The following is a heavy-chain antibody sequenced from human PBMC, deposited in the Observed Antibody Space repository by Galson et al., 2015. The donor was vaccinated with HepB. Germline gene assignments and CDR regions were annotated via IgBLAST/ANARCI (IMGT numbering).Heavy chain of an antibody. J-gene: IGHJ3*02. V-gene: IGHV1-2*04. Sequence: SVKVSCKASGYTFTGYYMHWVRQAPGQGLEWMGWINPNSGGTNYAQKFQGWVTMTRDTSISTAYMELSRLRSDDTAVYYCARAGETGYYKSEAFDIWGQGTMVTVSS. CDR2: INPNSGGT. D-gene: IGHD3-9*01. CDR3: ARAGETGYYKSEAFDI. CDR1: GYTFTGYY.